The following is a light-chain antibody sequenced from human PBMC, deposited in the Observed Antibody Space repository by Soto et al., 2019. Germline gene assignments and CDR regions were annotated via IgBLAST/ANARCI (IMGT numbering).Light chain of an antibody. Sequence: EIELMQSPGTLSLSPGESATLSCRVSQTTSPKYVAWYQQRRGLAPRLLVYGASKRAAGIPDRFRGSGSGSEFSLTISGLEPEDFAVYFCQHFGSSPPVIFGQGTRLDVK. CDR1: QTTSPKY. CDR3: QHFGSSPPVI. J-gene: IGKJ5*01. V-gene: IGKV3-20*01. CDR2: GAS.